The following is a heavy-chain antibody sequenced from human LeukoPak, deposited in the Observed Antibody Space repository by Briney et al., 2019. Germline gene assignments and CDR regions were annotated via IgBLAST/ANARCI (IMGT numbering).Heavy chain of an antibody. V-gene: IGHV3-30*18. D-gene: IGHD6-6*01. CDR2: ISYDGSNK. Sequence: PGGSLRLSCAASGFTFSSYGMHWVRQAPGKGLEWVAVISYDGSNKYYADSVKGRFTISRDNSKNTLYLQMNSLRAEDTAVHYCAKTFVAARPSYYYYGMDVWGQGTTVTVSS. CDR1: GFTFSSYG. J-gene: IGHJ6*02. CDR3: AKTFVAARPSYYYYGMDV.